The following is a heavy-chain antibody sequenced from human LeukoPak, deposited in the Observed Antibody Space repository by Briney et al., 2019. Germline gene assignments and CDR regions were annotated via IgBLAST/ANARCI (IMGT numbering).Heavy chain of an antibody. CDR2: ISGSGGST. Sequence: HPGGSLRLSCEASGFIFNGYTMNWVRQAPGKGLEWVSAISGSGGSTYYADSVKGRFTISRDNSKNTLYLQMNSLRAEDTAVYYCAKEPSYDFWSGYWAVWGKGTTVTVSS. CDR1: GFIFNGYT. D-gene: IGHD3-3*01. J-gene: IGHJ6*04. CDR3: AKEPSYDFWSGYWAV. V-gene: IGHV3-23*01.